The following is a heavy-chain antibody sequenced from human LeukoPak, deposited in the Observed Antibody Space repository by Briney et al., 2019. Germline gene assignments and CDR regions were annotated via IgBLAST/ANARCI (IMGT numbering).Heavy chain of an antibody. CDR3: ARRRRGLQRGFDI. D-gene: IGHD5-18*01. J-gene: IGHJ3*02. V-gene: IGHV5-51*01. Sequence: GESLKISCKGSGYIFTDYWIGWVCQMPGKGLEWMGIIYPGGSDTRSSPSFQGHVTISADKSINTAYLQWSSLKASDTAVYYCARRRRGLQRGFDIWGQGTMVTVSS. CDR2: IYPGGSDT. CDR1: GYIFTDYW.